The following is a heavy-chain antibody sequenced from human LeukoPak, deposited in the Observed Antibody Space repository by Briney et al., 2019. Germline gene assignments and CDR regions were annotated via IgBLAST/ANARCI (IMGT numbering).Heavy chain of an antibody. D-gene: IGHD5-12*01. J-gene: IGHJ4*02. CDR1: GGSFSGYY. Sequence: SETLSLTCAVYGGSFSGYYWSWIRQPPGKGLEWIGEINHSGSTNYIPALKSRVTISVDTSKNHFSLKLSSVTAADTAVYYCARGRGGYNSIFDYWGQGTLVTVSS. V-gene: IGHV4-34*01. CDR3: ARGRGGYNSIFDY. CDR2: INHSGST.